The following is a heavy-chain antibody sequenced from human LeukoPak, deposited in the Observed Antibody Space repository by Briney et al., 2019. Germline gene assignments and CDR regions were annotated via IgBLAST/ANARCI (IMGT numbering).Heavy chain of an antibody. CDR1: GGSFSGYY. CDR3: ARVGFGMDV. J-gene: IGHJ6*02. D-gene: IGHD3-16*01. CDR2: INHSGST. Sequence: KASETLSLTCAVYGGSFSGYYWSWIRQPPGKGLEWIGEINHSGSTNYNPSLKSRVTISVDTSKNQFSLKLSSVTAADTAVYYCARVGFGMDVWGQGTTVTVSS. V-gene: IGHV4-34*01.